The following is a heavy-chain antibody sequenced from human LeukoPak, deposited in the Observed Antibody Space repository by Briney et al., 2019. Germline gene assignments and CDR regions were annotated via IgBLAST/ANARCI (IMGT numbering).Heavy chain of an antibody. CDR2: ISGSGGST. CDR3: AKRRGGGSYYFDY. CDR1: GFTFSSYA. J-gene: IGHJ4*02. D-gene: IGHD1-26*01. Sequence: AGGSLRLSCAASGFTFSSYAMSWVRQAPGKGLEWVSAISGSGGSTYYADSVKGRFTISRDNSKNTLYLQMNSLGAEDTAVYYCAKRRGGGSYYFDYWGQGTLVTVSS. V-gene: IGHV3-23*01.